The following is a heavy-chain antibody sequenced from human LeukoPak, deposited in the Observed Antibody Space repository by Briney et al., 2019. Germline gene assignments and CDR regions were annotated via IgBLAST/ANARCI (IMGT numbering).Heavy chain of an antibody. D-gene: IGHD2-15*01. Sequence: GGSLRLSCAASGFTFSSYSMNWVRQAPGKGLEWVSSISSSSSYIYYADSVKVRFTISRDNAKNSLYLQMNSLRAEDTAVYYCARGNPDIVVVATSPPDYWGQGPLVTVSS. CDR3: ARGNPDIVVVATSPPDY. J-gene: IGHJ4*02. CDR2: ISSSSSYI. V-gene: IGHV3-21*01. CDR1: GFTFSSYS.